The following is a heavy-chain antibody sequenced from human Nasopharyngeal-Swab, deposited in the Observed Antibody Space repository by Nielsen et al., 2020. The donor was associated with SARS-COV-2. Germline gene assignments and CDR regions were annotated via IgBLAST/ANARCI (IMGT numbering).Heavy chain of an antibody. D-gene: IGHD2-15*01. CDR1: GYTLSNYG. V-gene: IGHV1-18*01. CDR2: ISVYNGDT. J-gene: IGHJ6*02. Sequence: ASVKVSCKASGYTLSNYGISWVRQTPGQGLEWMGWISVYNGDTNYAQKFQGSVTMTIDTSTSTAYMELRSLRPDDTTVYFCAREIFSGYCSGTRCYGVIYYGMDVWGQGTTVTVSS. CDR3: AREIFSGYCSGTRCYGVIYYGMDV.